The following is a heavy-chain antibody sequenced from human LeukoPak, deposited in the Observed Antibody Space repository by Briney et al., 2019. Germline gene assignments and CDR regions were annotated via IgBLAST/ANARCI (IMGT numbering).Heavy chain of an antibody. CDR3: ARDQGSCSSTSCYNWFDP. CDR2: ISYDGSNK. V-gene: IGHV3-30-3*01. Sequence: GRSLRLSCAASGFTFSSYAMHWVRQAPGKGLEWVAVISYDGSNKYYADSVKGRFTISRDNSKNTLYLQMNSLRAEDTAVYYCARDQGSCSSTSCYNWFDPWGQGTLVTVSS. J-gene: IGHJ5*02. CDR1: GFTFSSYA. D-gene: IGHD2-2*01.